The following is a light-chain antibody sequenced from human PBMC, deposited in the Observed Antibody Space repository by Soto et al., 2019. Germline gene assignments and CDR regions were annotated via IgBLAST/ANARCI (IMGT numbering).Light chain of an antibody. J-gene: IGLJ2*01. Sequence: QSALTQSPSVSAAPGQQVTISCSGSSSNIGNNYVSWYQQLPGTAPKLLIYDNNKRPSGIPDRFSGSKSGTSGTLDITGLQTGDEADYYRATWDGSLPGEVFGGGTQLTVL. CDR2: DNN. CDR1: SSNIGNNY. V-gene: IGLV1-51*01. CDR3: ATWDGSLPGEV.